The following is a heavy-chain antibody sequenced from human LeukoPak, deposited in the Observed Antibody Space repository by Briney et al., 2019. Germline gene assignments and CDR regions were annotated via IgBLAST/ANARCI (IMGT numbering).Heavy chain of an antibody. CDR1: GFTFSSYW. V-gene: IGHV3-74*01. Sequence: GGSLRLSCAASGFTFSSYWMHWVRQAPGKGLVWVSRINSDGSSTSYVDSVKGRFTISRDNAKNTLYLQMNSLRAEDTAVYYCARDLRQYYYDSSGYDYWGQGTLVTVSS. CDR2: INSDGSST. J-gene: IGHJ4*02. CDR3: ARDLRQYYYDSSGYDY. D-gene: IGHD3-22*01.